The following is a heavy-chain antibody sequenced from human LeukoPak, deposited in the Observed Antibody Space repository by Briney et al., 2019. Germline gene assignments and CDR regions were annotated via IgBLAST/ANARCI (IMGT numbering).Heavy chain of an antibody. V-gene: IGHV4-59*01. J-gene: IGHJ5*02. CDR2: IYYSGST. Sequence: SETLSLTCTVSGGSIGSYYWSWLRQPPEKGLEGMGNIYYSGSTNYNPSLKSRVTISIDTSKMQFSLKLSSVTAADTAVYYCARSIMITFGGVIDNSWFDPWGQGTLVTVSS. CDR3: ARSIMITFGGVIDNSWFDP. CDR1: GGSIGSYY. D-gene: IGHD3-16*02.